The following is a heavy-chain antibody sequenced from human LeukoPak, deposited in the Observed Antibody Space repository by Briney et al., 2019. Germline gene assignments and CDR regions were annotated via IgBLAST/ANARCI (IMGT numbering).Heavy chain of an antibody. CDR2: ISGSGGST. D-gene: IGHD6-19*01. CDR3: ARGYSSVTYGFDY. Sequence: GGSLRLSCAASGFTVSSYAISWVRQAPGKGLEWVSAISGSGGSTYYADPVKGRFTISRDNAKNSLYLQMNSLRAEDTAVYYCARGYSSVTYGFDYWGQGTLVTVSS. J-gene: IGHJ4*02. V-gene: IGHV3-23*01. CDR1: GFTVSSYA.